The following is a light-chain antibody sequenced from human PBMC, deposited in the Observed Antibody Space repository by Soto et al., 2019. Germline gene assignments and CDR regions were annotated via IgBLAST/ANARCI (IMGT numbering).Light chain of an antibody. CDR1: SSNIGAGYD. CDR3: SSYTSSHTWV. CDR2: RNV. J-gene: IGLJ3*02. V-gene: IGLV1-40*01. Sequence: QSVLTQPPSVSGAPGQRVTISCTGSSSNIGAGYDVHWYQQLPGTAPKLLIYRNVNRPSGVPDRFSGSKSGASASLAITGLQADDEADYYCSSYTSSHTWVFGGGTKLTVL.